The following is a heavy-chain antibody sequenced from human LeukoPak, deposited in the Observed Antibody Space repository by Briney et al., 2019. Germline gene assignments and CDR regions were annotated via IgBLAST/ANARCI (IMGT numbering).Heavy chain of an antibody. J-gene: IGHJ4*02. D-gene: IGHD6-19*01. V-gene: IGHV3-23*01. Sequence: GGSLRLSCVGAGFTFSNYAMTWVRQAPGKELGWVSGISGSGDRTYYADSVKGRFTISRDNSKNTLYLQMNSLTDDASAVYYCAKDRIPVAGRQDIWDYWGQGTLVTVSS. CDR3: AKDRIPVAGRQDIWDY. CDR2: ISGSGDRT. CDR1: GFTFSNYA.